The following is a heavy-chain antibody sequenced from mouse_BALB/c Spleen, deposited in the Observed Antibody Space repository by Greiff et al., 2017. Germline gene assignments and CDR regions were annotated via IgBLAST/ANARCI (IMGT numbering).Heavy chain of an antibody. CDR3: ARSGRDSSGFLDY. CDR2: INPGSGGT. D-gene: IGHD3-2*01. Sequence: VQLQQSGAELVRPGTSVKVSCKASGYAFTNYLIEWVKQRPGQGLEWIGVINPGSGGTNYNEKFKGKATLTADKSSSTAYMQLSSLTSDDSAVYFCARSGRDSSGFLDYWGQGTTLTVSS. V-gene: IGHV1-54*01. CDR1: GYAFTNYL. J-gene: IGHJ2*01.